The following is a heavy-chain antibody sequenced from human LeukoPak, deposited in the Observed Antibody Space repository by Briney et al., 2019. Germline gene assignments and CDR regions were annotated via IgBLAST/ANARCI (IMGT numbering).Heavy chain of an antibody. J-gene: IGHJ6*03. V-gene: IGHV1-2*02. CDR3: ARPLTGGYYYYMDV. CDR2: INPNSGGT. Sequence: ASVKVSCKASGYTFTGYYMHWVRQAPGQGLEWMGWINPNSGGTNYAQKFQGRVTMTRDTSISTAYMELSRLRSDDTAVYYCARPLTGGYYYYMDVWGKGTTVTVSS. CDR1: GYTFTGYY. D-gene: IGHD7-27*01.